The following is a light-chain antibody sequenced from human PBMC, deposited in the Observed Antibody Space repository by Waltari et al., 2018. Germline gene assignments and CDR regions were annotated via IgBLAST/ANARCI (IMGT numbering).Light chain of an antibody. V-gene: IGKV1-39*01. J-gene: IGKJ1*01. Sequence: DIQMTQSPSSLSASVGDRVTITCRASQNINSFLNWYQQKPGRAPKLLIYAASSLHSGVPSRFSSSGSGTDYTLTISSLQPEDFATYYCQQSYSTWTSGHGTKVEI. CDR3: QQSYSTWT. CDR2: AAS. CDR1: QNINSF.